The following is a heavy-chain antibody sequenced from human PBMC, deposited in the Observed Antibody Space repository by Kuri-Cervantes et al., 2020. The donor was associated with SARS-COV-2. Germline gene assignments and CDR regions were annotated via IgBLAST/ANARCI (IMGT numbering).Heavy chain of an antibody. CDR1: GFTFSSYT. V-gene: IGHV3-30*01. Sequence: GGSLRLSCAASGFTFSSYTLNWVRQAPGKGLEWVAVISYDGSNKYYADSVKGRFTISRDNSKNTLYLQMNSLRAEDTAVYYCARVGDPLDTAMAPGIHDAFDIWGQGTMVTVSS. CDR2: ISYDGSNK. CDR3: ARVGDPLDTAMAPGIHDAFDI. J-gene: IGHJ3*02. D-gene: IGHD5-18*01.